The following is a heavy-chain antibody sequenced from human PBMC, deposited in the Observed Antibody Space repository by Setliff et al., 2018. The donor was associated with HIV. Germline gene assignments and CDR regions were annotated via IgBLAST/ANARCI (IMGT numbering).Heavy chain of an antibody. CDR1: GYIFSNYY. Sequence: ASVKVSCKTSGYIFSNYYIHWVRQAPGQGLEWMAIIDSDNGYTTYAQRFQGRVTMNRDTSTATLYMDLSSLTSDDTAIYYCARESRGSGWFDPWGQGTLVTVS. J-gene: IGHJ5*02. V-gene: IGHV1-46*01. CDR2: IDSDNGYT. CDR3: ARESRGSGWFDP. D-gene: IGHD3-16*01.